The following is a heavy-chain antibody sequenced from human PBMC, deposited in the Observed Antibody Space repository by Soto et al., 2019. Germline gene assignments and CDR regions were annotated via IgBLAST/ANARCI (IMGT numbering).Heavy chain of an antibody. CDR1: GFTFSSYA. CDR3: ARDGVIAARNYFDY. J-gene: IGHJ4*02. D-gene: IGHD6-6*01. CDR2: ISGSGGST. V-gene: IGHV3-23*01. Sequence: GGSLRLSCAASGFTFSSYAMSWVRQAPGKGLEWGSAISGSGGSTYSADSVKGRFTISRDNSKNTLYLQMNSLRAEDTAVYYCARDGVIAARNYFDYWGQGTLVTVSS.